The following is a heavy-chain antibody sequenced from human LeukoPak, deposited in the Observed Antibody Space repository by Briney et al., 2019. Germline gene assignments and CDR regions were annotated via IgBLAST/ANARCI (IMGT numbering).Heavy chain of an antibody. CDR3: ASALPTIAALDAFDI. J-gene: IGHJ3*02. CDR2: INHSGST. D-gene: IGHD6-13*01. Sequence: SETLSLTCAVYGGSFSGYYWSWIRQPPGKGLEWIGEINHSGSTNYNPSLKSRVTISVDTSKNQFSLKLSSVTAAGTAVYYCASALPTIAALDAFDIWGQGTMDTVSS. CDR1: GGSFSGYY. V-gene: IGHV4-34*01.